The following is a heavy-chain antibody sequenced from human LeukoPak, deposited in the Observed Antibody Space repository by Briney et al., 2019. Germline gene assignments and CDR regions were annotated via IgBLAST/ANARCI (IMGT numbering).Heavy chain of an antibody. J-gene: IGHJ4*02. CDR1: GGTFSSYA. V-gene: IGHV1-69*05. CDR3: AKDYYDSSGRFDY. D-gene: IGHD3-22*01. CDR2: IIPIFGTA. Sequence: SVKVSCKASGGTFSSYAISWVRQAPGQGLEWMGGIIPIFGTANYAQKFQGRVTMTTDTSTSTAYMELRSLRSDDTAVYYCAKDYYDSSGRFDYWGQGTLVTVSS.